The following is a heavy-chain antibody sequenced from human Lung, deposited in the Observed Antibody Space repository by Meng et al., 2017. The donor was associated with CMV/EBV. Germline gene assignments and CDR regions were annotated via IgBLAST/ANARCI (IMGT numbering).Heavy chain of an antibody. CDR2: IYYTGST. D-gene: IGHD5-24*01. V-gene: IGHV4-31*03. CDR3: AREAGRDGYATPKFDY. Sequence: QGQLPGSAPGLVKPSQSLSPPCPGFGGSTGSGVYYWSWIRQHPGKGLEWIGYIYYTGSTFYNPSLKSRVTISVDTSKNQFSLKLIPATAADTAVYYCAREAGRDGYATPKFDYWGQGTLVTVSS. CDR1: GGSTGSGVYY. J-gene: IGHJ4*02.